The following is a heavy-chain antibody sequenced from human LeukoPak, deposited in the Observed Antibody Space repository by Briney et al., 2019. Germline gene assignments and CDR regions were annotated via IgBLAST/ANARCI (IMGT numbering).Heavy chain of an antibody. J-gene: IGHJ5*02. Sequence: GRSLRLSCAASGFTFSSYAMHWVRQAPGKGLEWVAVISYDGSNKYYADSVKGRFTISRDNSKNTLYLQMNSLRAEDTAVYYCARAVAVPWFDPWGQGTLVTVSS. CDR3: ARAVAVPWFDP. V-gene: IGHV3-30-3*01. CDR1: GFTFSSYA. D-gene: IGHD6-19*01. CDR2: ISYDGSNK.